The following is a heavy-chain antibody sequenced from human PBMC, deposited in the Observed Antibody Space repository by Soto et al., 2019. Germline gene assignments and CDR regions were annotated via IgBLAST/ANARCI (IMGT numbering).Heavy chain of an antibody. D-gene: IGHD2-2*01. CDR3: TPDSSSWASYYYYGMDV. J-gene: IGHJ6*02. V-gene: IGHV3-15*01. CDR2: IKSKTDDGTT. CDR1: GFTFSNAW. Sequence: PGGSLRLSCTVSGFTFSNAWMTWVRQAPGKGLEWVGRIKSKTDDGTTDYAAPVKGRFTISRDDSRNTLYLQMNSLKTEDTAVYYCTPDSSSWASYYYYGMDVWGQGTTVTVSS.